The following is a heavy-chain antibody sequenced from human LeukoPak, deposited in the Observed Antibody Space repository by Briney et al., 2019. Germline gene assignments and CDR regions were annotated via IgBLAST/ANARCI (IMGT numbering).Heavy chain of an antibody. CDR3: ARCIVVIPVVRGGGYYGMDV. CDR2: ISPDGSSE. Sequence: PGGSLRLSCAASGFTFNIYSMHWVRQAPGKGLEWVAVISPDGSSENYADSVRGRFTISRDNAKKTLYLQLSSLRPEDTAVYYCARCIVVIPVVRGGGYYGMDVWGQGTTVTVSS. CDR1: GFTFNIYS. V-gene: IGHV3-30*04. J-gene: IGHJ6*02. D-gene: IGHD2-2*01.